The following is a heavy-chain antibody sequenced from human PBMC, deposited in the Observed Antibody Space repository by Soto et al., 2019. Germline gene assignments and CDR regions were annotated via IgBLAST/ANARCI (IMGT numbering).Heavy chain of an antibody. Sequence: QVQLQQWGAGLLKPSETLSLTCAVYGGSFSAYYWSWIRQPPGKGLEWIGEINHSGSTNYNPSLKSRVSISVDTSKNQFSLKLISVTAADMAVYYCARVRTVTATFYYYYGMDVWGQGTTVTVSS. CDR2: INHSGST. CDR1: GGSFSAYY. V-gene: IGHV4-34*01. J-gene: IGHJ6*02. CDR3: ARVRTVTATFYYYYGMDV. D-gene: IGHD2-21*02.